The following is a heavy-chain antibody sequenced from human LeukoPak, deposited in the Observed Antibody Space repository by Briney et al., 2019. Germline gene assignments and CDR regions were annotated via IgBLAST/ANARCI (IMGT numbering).Heavy chain of an antibody. CDR3: ATGSVEMATNTLDY. V-gene: IGHV1-69-2*01. Sequence: ASVKVSCKVSGYTFTDYYMHWVQQAPGKGLEWMGLVDPEDGETIYAEKFQGRATITADTSTDTAYMELSSLRSEDAAVYYCATGSVEMATNTLDYWGQGTLVTVSS. CDR1: GYTFTDYY. CDR2: VDPEDGET. D-gene: IGHD5-24*01. J-gene: IGHJ4*02.